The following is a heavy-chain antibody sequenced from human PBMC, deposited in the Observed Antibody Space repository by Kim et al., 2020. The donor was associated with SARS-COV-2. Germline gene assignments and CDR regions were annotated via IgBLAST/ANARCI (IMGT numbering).Heavy chain of an antibody. J-gene: IGHJ4*02. D-gene: IGHD2-2*01. CDR1: GYSFTNYW. CDR3: ARLPVFLVVRAALGGYWLEK. Sequence: SLKISCEGSGYSFTNYWIGWVRQMPGTGLEWIWLIYPGDSDTRYSPPFQGQVTISADKSISTAYLQWSSLPASAPSMYYCARLPVFLVVRAALGGYWLEKGGQGRLVTVSS. V-gene: IGHV5-51*01. CDR2: IYPGDSDT.